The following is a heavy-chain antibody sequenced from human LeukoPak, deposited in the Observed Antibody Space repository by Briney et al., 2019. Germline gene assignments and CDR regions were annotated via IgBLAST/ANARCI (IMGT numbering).Heavy chain of an antibody. J-gene: IGHJ4*02. D-gene: IGHD6-13*01. CDR1: GFTFGDYA. V-gene: IGHV3-49*04. CDR2: IRSKADDGTT. CDR3: TREGFYSSSWN. Sequence: GGSLGLSCTASGFTFGDYAMNWVRQAPGKGLEWVGFIRSKADDGTTEYAASVKGRFTISRDDSKSIAYLQMNSLRTDDTAVYYCTREGFYSSSWNWGQGTLVTVSS.